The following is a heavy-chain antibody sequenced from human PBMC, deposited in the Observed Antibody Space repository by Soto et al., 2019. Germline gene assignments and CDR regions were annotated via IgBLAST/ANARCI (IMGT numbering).Heavy chain of an antibody. CDR2: IYPGDSDT. V-gene: IGHV5-51*01. J-gene: IGHJ6*03. D-gene: IGHD1-1*01. CDR3: ARDGTTFGYYSYMDV. Sequence: GESLKISCKGSGYSFTSYWIGWVRQMPGKGLEWMGIIYPGDSDTRYSPSFQGQVTISADKSISTAYLQWSSLKASDTAMYYCARDGTTFGYYSYMDVWGKGITVTVSS. CDR1: GYSFTSYW.